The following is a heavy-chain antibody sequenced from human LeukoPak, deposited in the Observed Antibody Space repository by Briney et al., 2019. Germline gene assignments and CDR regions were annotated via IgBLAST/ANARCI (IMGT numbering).Heavy chain of an antibody. D-gene: IGHD2-2*01. CDR3: ARGPIIDIVVIPAAADYYHMDV. V-gene: IGHV3-30*04. Sequence: PGGSLRLSCAASGFTFSSYAMHWVRQAPGKGLEWVAVISYDGSNKYYADSVKGRFTISRDNSKNTLYLQMNSLRADDTAVYYCARGPIIDIVVIPAAADYYHMDVWGKGTTVTVSS. J-gene: IGHJ6*03. CDR1: GFTFSSYA. CDR2: ISYDGSNK.